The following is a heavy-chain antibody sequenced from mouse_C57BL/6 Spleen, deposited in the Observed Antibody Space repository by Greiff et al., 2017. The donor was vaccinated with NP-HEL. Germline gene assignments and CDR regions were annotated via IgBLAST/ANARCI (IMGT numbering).Heavy chain of an antibody. CDR3: ARERYFDV. CDR1: GYTFTDYY. V-gene: IGHV1-26*01. CDR2: INPNNGGT. Sequence: VQLQQSGPELVKPGASVKISCKASGYTFTDYYMNWVKQSHGKSLEWIGDINPNNGGTSYNQKFKGKATLTVDKSSSTAYMELRSLTSEDSAVYYCARERYFDVWGTGTTVTVSS. J-gene: IGHJ1*03.